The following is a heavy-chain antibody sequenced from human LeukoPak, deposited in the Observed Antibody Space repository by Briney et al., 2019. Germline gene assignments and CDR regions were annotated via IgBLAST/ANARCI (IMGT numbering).Heavy chain of an antibody. CDR2: INPNSGGT. CDR3: ARQLSPFAFDI. D-gene: IGHD5-18*01. Sequence: ASVKVSCKASGYTFTAYYMHWVRQAPGQGLEWVGRINPNSGGTNYAQKFQDRVTMTRDTSISTAYMELSRLRFDDTAVYYCARQLSPFAFDIWGQGTMVTISS. V-gene: IGHV1-2*06. CDR1: GYTFTAYY. J-gene: IGHJ3*02.